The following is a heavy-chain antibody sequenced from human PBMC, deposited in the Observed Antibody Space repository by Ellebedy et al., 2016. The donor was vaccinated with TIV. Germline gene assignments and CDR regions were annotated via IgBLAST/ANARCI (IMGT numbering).Heavy chain of an antibody. CDR1: GFTFRSYS. CDR2: ISSSSSYI. D-gene: IGHD5-12*01. Sequence: GESLKISXAASGFTFRSYSMNWVRQAPGKGLEWVSSISSSSSYIYYADSVKGRFTISRDNAKNSLYLQMNSLRAEDTAVYYCARDLLGVATLYYYGMDVWGQGTTVTVSS. V-gene: IGHV3-21*01. CDR3: ARDLLGVATLYYYGMDV. J-gene: IGHJ6*02.